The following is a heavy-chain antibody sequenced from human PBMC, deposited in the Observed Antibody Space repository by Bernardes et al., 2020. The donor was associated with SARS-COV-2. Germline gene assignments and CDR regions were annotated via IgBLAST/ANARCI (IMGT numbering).Heavy chain of an antibody. Sequence: GESLKISCKGSGYSFTNYWIAWVRQMPGKGLEWMGLIHPGDSDTRYSPAFQGQVTISADKSISTAYLQWRRLKASDTAMYYCAKTDPLDIAMDSWGQGTLVTVSS. CDR2: IHPGDSDT. V-gene: IGHV5-51*01. J-gene: IGHJ4*02. CDR3: AKTDPLDIAMDS. D-gene: IGHD5-18*01. CDR1: GYSFTNYW.